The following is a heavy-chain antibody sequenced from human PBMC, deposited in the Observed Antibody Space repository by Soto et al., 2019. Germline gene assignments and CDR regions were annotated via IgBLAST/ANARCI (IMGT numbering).Heavy chain of an antibody. CDR3: ARRVYGDDIDY. D-gene: IGHD4-17*01. CDR2: IYYSGST. J-gene: IGHJ4*02. CDR1: GGSISSSSYY. Sequence: SETLSLTCTVSGGSISSSSYYWGWIRQPPGKGLEWIGSIYYSGSTYYNPSLKSRVTISVDTSKNQFSLKLSSVTAADTAVYYCARRVYGDDIDYWGQGTLVTVSS. V-gene: IGHV4-39*01.